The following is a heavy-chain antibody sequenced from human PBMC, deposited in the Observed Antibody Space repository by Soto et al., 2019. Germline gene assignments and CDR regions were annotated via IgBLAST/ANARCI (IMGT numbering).Heavy chain of an antibody. CDR3: VREDILGVRSFDY. Sequence: GGSLGLSCAASGFTFSGYSVNWVRQAPGKGLEWVSYISSGSKTIYYADSVKGRFTVSRDNAKNSQYLQMNSLRDEDTAVYYCVREDILGVRSFDYWGQGTLVTVSS. CDR2: ISSGSKTI. J-gene: IGHJ4*02. D-gene: IGHD3-9*01. V-gene: IGHV3-48*02. CDR1: GFTFSGYS.